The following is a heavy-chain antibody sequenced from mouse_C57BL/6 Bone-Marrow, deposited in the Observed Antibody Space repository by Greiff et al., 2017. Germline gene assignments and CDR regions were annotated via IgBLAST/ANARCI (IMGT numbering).Heavy chain of an antibody. Sequence: VQLHQPGAELVKPGASVKLSCKASGYTFTSYWMHWVKQRPGRGLEWIGRIDPNSGGTKYNEKFKSKATLTVDKPSSTAYMQLSSLTSEDSAVYYCAKFYYGSSYGVGYFDVWGTGTTVTVSS. CDR3: AKFYYGSSYGVGYFDV. D-gene: IGHD1-1*01. V-gene: IGHV1-72*01. J-gene: IGHJ1*03. CDR1: GYTFTSYW. CDR2: IDPNSGGT.